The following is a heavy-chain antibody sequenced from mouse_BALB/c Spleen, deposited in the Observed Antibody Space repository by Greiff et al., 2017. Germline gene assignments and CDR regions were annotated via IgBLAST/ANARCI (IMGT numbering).Heavy chain of an antibody. J-gene: IGHJ4*01. V-gene: IGHV1-31*01. CDR2: INPYNGAT. CDR1: GYSFTGYY. Sequence: VQLQQSGPELVKPGASVKISCKASGYSFTGYYMHWVKQSHVKSLEWIGRINPYNGATSYNQNFKDKASLTVDKSSSTAYMELHSLTSEDSAVYYCARSDYDDYYAMDYWGQGTSVTVSS. CDR3: ARSDYDDYYAMDY. D-gene: IGHD2-4*01.